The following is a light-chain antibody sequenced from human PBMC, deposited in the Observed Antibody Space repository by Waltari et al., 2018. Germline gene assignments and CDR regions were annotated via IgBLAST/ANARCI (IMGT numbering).Light chain of an antibody. CDR3: LQDYIFPLT. J-gene: IGKJ4*01. Sequence: AIQMTQSPSSLSASVGDRVTITCPASEDIRNDLGWYQQKPGKAPRLLIFAASTLQSGVPSRFSGSGSCTDFTLTISSLQPEDFATYFCLQDYIFPLTFGGGTTVEI. V-gene: IGKV1-6*01. CDR2: AAS. CDR1: EDIRND.